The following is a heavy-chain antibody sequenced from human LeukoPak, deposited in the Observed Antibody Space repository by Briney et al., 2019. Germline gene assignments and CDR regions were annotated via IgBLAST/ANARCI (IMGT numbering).Heavy chain of an antibody. Sequence: SETPSLTCTVSGGSISSGGYYWSWIRQHPGKGLEWIGYIYYSGSTYYNPSLKSRVTISVDTSKNQFSLKLSSVTAADTAVYYCARARDSSSYLDYWGQGTLVTVSS. J-gene: IGHJ4*02. CDR1: GGSISSGGYY. CDR2: IYYSGST. CDR3: ARARDSSSYLDY. V-gene: IGHV4-31*03. D-gene: IGHD6-6*01.